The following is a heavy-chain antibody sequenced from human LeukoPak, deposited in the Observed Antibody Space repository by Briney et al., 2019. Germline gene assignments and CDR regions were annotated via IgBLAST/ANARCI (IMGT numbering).Heavy chain of an antibody. J-gene: IGHJ3*02. V-gene: IGHV1-69*13. CDR1: GGTFSSYA. CDR3: ARESALGSGAFDI. CDR2: IIPIFGTA. Sequence: ASVKVSCKASGGTFSSYAISWVRQAPGQGLEWMGGIIPIFGTANYAQKFQGRVTITADESTSTAYMELSSLRSEDTAVYYCARESALGSGAFDIWGQGTMVTVSS.